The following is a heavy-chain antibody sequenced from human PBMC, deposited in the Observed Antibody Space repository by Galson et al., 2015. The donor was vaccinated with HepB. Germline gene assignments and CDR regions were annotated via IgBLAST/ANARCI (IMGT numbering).Heavy chain of an antibody. Sequence: SLRLSCAASGLTFSSYWMSWVRQAPGKGLEWVASIKKDGSEKYYVDSVKGRFTISRDNAKNTLYLQMNSLRDEDTGVYYCARYTAINFDYWGQGTLVTVSS. CDR1: GLTFSSYW. CDR2: IKKDGSEK. D-gene: IGHD5-18*01. V-gene: IGHV3-7*01. CDR3: ARYTAINFDY. J-gene: IGHJ4*02.